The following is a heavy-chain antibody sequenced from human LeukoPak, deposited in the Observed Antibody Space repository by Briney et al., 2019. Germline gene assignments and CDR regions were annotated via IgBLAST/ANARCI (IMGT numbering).Heavy chain of an antibody. V-gene: IGHV4-59*01. CDR1: GASISTYY. D-gene: IGHD6-13*01. J-gene: IGHJ3*02. Sequence: PSETLSLTCTVSGASISTYYWSWIRQPPGRGLQWIGYIFYSGSTNCNPSLESRVTISLDTSKNQFSLKLTSVTAADTAVYYCARESVAAAGTKAFDIWGQGTMVTVSS. CDR2: IFYSGST. CDR3: ARESVAAAGTKAFDI.